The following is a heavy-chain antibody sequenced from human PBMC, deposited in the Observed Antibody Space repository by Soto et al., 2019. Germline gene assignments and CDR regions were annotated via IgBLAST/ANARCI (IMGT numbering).Heavy chain of an antibody. CDR1: GYTFTSYY. CDR3: ALLTTPWRPYDY. D-gene: IGHD3-3*01. Sequence: ASVKVSCKASGYTFTSYYIHWVRQAPGQGLEWMGIINPSGGSTTYAQKFQGRVTMTRDTSTSTVHMELGSLRFEDTAVYYCALLTTPWRPYDYWGQGTLVTVSS. V-gene: IGHV1-46*03. CDR2: INPSGGST. J-gene: IGHJ4*02.